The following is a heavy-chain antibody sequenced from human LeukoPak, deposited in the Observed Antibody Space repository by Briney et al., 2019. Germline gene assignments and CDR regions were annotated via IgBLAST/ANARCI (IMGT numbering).Heavy chain of an antibody. Sequence: GGSLRLSCAASGFTFSSYGMHWVRQAPGKGLEWVAVIWYDGSNKYYADSVKGRFTISRDNSKNTLYLQMNSLRAEDTAVYYCARGTYYYDSSGYYFDYWGQGTLVTVSS. V-gene: IGHV3-33*01. J-gene: IGHJ4*02. CDR1: GFTFSSYG. D-gene: IGHD3-22*01. CDR2: IWYDGSNK. CDR3: ARGTYYYDSSGYYFDY.